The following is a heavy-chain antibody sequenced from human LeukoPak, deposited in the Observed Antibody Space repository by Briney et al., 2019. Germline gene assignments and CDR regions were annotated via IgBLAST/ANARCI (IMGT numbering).Heavy chain of an antibody. CDR1: GGSISSSSYY. J-gene: IGHJ4*02. V-gene: IGHV4-39*01. Sequence: PSETLSLTCTVSGGSISSSSYYWGWIRQPPGKGLEWIGSIYYSGSTYYNPSLKSRVTISVDTSKNQFSLKLSSVTAADTAVYYCAVPIAVAGSEYFDYWGQGTLVTVSS. CDR2: IYYSGST. CDR3: AVPIAVAGSEYFDY. D-gene: IGHD6-19*01.